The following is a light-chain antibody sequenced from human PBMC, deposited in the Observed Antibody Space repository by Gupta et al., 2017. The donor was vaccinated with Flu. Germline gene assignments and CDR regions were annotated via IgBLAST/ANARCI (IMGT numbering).Light chain of an antibody. J-gene: IGLJ2*01. Sequence: SSELTQAPAVSVALGQTVRITCHGDSLGSYSPTWYQHKPGQAPVLVIYDKNNRPAGSPDRFSGSNSGNTAAVTITGAQAEDEADYYCNSRDSGGDHLLFGGGTRLTVL. CDR1: SLGSYS. CDR3: NSRDSGGDHLL. V-gene: IGLV3-19*01. CDR2: DKN.